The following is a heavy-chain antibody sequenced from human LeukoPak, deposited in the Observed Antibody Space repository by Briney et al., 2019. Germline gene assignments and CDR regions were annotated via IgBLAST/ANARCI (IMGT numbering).Heavy chain of an antibody. V-gene: IGHV3-30*03. D-gene: IGHD5-24*01. CDR2: ISYEGDST. CDR3: ARGATIWYGMDV. Sequence: GGSLRLSCAASGFIFRIYGMHWVRQAPGKGLEWVALISYEGDSTYYADSVKGRLTISRDNSKNTLYLQMNSLRAEDTAVYYCARGATIWYGMDVWGQGTTVTVSS. CDR1: GFIFRIYG. J-gene: IGHJ6*02.